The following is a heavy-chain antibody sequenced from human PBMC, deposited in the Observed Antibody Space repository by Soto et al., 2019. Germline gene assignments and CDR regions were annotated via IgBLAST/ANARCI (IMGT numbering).Heavy chain of an antibody. D-gene: IGHD5-12*01. CDR3: ARQGYSGHDSLYYYGMDV. V-gene: IGHV5-10-1*01. J-gene: IGHJ6*02. Sequence: GESLKISCKGSGYSFTSYWISWVRQMPGKGLEWMGRIDPSDSYTNYSPSFQGHVTISADKSISTAYLQWSSLKASDTAMYYCARQGYSGHDSLYYYGMDVWGQGTTVTVSS. CDR1: GYSFTSYW. CDR2: IDPSDSYT.